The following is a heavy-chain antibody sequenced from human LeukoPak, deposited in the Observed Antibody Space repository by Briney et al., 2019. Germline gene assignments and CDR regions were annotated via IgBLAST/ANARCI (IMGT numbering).Heavy chain of an antibody. J-gene: IGHJ3*02. Sequence: SVKVSCKASGGTFSSYAISWARQAPGQGLEWMGRIIPIFGTANYAQKFQGRVTITTDESTSTAYMELSSLRSEDTAVYYCARDRPTYYYDSSGSANAFDIWGQGTMVTVSS. CDR2: IIPIFGTA. D-gene: IGHD3-22*01. CDR1: GGTFSSYA. V-gene: IGHV1-69*05. CDR3: ARDRPTYYYDSSGSANAFDI.